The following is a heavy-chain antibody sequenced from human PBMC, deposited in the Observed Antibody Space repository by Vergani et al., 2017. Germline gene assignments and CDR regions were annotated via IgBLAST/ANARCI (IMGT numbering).Heavy chain of an antibody. D-gene: IGHD1-7*01. CDR3: VYRKTEGGTTGCFYPFYYYYSMYV. V-gene: IGHV2-5*04. CDR2: IYWNDDQ. Sequence: QITLKESGPTLVKPTQTLTLTCTFSGFSLNTRGVSVAWIRQPPGKALDWLALIYWNDDQHYSPSLNNRVTITKDTSKNQVVLTMTNMDYVDTGTYYCVYRKTEGGTTGCFYPFYYYYSMYVWGKGTTVTVSS. CDR1: GFSLNTRGVS. J-gene: IGHJ6*03.